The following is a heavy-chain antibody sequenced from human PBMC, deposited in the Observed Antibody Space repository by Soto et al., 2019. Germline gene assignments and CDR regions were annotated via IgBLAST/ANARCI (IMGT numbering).Heavy chain of an antibody. CDR1: GSSLSIYA. J-gene: IGHJ6*02. CDR2: IIPFFDTV. CDR3: ARDAAAPPYGMDV. Sequence: SSVKGSCKASGSSLSIYAFSWVRQAPGQGLEWLGSIIPFFDTVNYAQKLQGRITITADISTKTSYMELSSLRSEDTAVYYCARDAAAPPYGMDVWGQGNTVTVSS. V-gene: IGHV1-69*06. D-gene: IGHD6-6*01.